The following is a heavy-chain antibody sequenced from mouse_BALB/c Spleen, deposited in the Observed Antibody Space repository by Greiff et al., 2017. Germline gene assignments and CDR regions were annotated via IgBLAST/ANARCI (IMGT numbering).Heavy chain of an antibody. CDR1: GFTFTDYY. CDR3: ARDTDYYAMDY. Sequence: DVHLVESGGGLVQPGGSLRLSCATSGFTFTDYYMSWVRQPPGKALEWLGFIRNKANGYTTEYSASVKGRFTISRDNSQSILYLQMNTLRAEDSATYYCARDTDYYAMDYWGQGTSVTVSS. J-gene: IGHJ4*01. CDR2: IRNKANGYTT. V-gene: IGHV7-3*02.